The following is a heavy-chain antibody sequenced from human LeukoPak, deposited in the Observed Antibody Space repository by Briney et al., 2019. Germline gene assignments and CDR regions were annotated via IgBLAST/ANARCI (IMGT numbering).Heavy chain of an antibody. J-gene: IGHJ3*02. CDR3: TFNLGSGSYAFDI. Sequence: SETLSLTCTVSGGSISSSNYYWGWIRQPPGKGLEWIGSIYYTGSTYYKPSLKSRVTISEDTSKNQFSLKLSPVTAADTAVYYCTFNLGSGSYAFDIWGQGTMVTVSS. V-gene: IGHV4-39*07. CDR2: IYYTGST. D-gene: IGHD3-10*01. CDR1: GGSISSSNYY.